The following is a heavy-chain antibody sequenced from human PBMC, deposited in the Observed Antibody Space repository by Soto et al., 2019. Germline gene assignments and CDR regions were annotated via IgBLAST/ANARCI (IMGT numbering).Heavy chain of an antibody. V-gene: IGHV3-21*01. CDR1: GFTFSSYS. CDR2: ISSSSSYI. Sequence: GGSLRLSCAASGFTFSSYSMNWVRQAPGKGLEWVSSISSSSSYIYYADSVKGRFTISRDNAKNSLYLQMNSLRAEDTAVYYCAREGVNSSGRAFDIWGQGTMVTVSS. D-gene: IGHD3-22*01. CDR3: AREGVNSSGRAFDI. J-gene: IGHJ3*02.